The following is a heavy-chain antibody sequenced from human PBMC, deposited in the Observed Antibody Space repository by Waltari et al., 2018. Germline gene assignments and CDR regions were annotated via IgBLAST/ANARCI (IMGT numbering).Heavy chain of an antibody. V-gene: IGHV3-48*01. J-gene: IGHJ6*02. Sequence: EVQLVESGGGLVQPGGSLRLSCAASGFTFSSYSMNWVRQAPGKGLEWVSYISSSSSTIYYADSVKGRFTISRDNAKNSLYLQMNSLRAEDTAVYYCARVDYGSEIYGMDVWGQGTTVTVSS. D-gene: IGHD3-10*01. CDR3: ARVDYGSEIYGMDV. CDR1: GFTFSSYS. CDR2: ISSSSSTI.